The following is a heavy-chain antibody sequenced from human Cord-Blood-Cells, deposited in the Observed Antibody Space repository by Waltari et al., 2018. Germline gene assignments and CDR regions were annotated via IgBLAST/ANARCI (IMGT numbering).Heavy chain of an antibody. J-gene: IGHJ3*02. CDR1: GGSFSGYY. CDR2: SNHSGST. V-gene: IGHV4-34*01. Sequence: QVQLQQWGAGLLKPSETLSLTCAVYGGSFSGYYWSWIRQPPGKGLEWIGESNHSGSTNYNPSLKSRVTISVDTSKNQFSLKLSSVTAADTAVYYCARGPAFDIWGQGTMVTVSS. CDR3: ARGPAFDI.